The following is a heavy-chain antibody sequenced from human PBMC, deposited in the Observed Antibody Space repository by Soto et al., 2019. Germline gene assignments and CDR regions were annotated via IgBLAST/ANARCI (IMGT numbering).Heavy chain of an antibody. D-gene: IGHD3-3*01. CDR2: IDESGGTT. J-gene: IGHJ6*02. V-gene: IGHV3-48*03. Sequence: PGGSLRLSCVVSGFIFSDHAMNWVRQAPGKGPEWISGIDESGGTTSYADSVKGRFTISRDNTRDSLFLQMSNLRAEATAIYYCARDRSLNFAVPPYGIDVWGPGTTVTVSS. CDR3: ARDRSLNFAVPPYGIDV. CDR1: GFIFSDHA.